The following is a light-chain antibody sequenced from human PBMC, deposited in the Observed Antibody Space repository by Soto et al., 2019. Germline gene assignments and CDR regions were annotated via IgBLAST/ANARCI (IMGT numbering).Light chain of an antibody. CDR1: LTVSNY. CDR2: DAS. V-gene: IGKV1-39*01. J-gene: IGKJ1*01. CDR3: QQTYSTPWT. Sequence: DIHITQSPSSLSAAAAPRVSTTFGASLTVSNYLNWYQQQPGKAPKLLIHDASTFQSGVPSRFSASGSGTDFTLTITRLKPEDFATYYCQQTYSTPWTFRQGTKVDIK.